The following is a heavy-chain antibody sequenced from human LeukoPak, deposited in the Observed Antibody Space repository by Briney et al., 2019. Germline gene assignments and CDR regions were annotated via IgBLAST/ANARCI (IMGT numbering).Heavy chain of an antibody. Sequence: GGSLRLSCAASGFTFSSYSMNWVRQAPGKGLEWVSSISSSSSYIYYADSVKGRFTISRDNAKNSLYLQMSSLRAEDTAVYYCARDYSWDTATVTSIDYWGQGTLVTVSS. D-gene: IGHD5-18*01. V-gene: IGHV3-21*01. J-gene: IGHJ4*02. CDR2: ISSSSSYI. CDR1: GFTFSSYS. CDR3: ARDYSWDTATVTSIDY.